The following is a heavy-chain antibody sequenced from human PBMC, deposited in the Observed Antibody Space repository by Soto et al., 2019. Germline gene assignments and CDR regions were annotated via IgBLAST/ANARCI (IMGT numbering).Heavy chain of an antibody. CDR2: INHSGST. CDR1: GGSFSGYY. J-gene: IGHJ5*02. Sequence: SETLSLTCAVYGGSFSGYYWSWIRQPPGKGLEWIGEINHSGSTNYNPSLKSRVTISVDTSKNQFSLKLSSVTAADTAVYYCAREAIAVAGTRRVWFDPWGQGSLVTVSS. CDR3: AREAIAVAGTRRVWFDP. V-gene: IGHV4-34*01. D-gene: IGHD6-19*01.